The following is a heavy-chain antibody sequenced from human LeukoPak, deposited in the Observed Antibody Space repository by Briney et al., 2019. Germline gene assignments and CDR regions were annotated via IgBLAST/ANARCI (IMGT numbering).Heavy chain of an antibody. D-gene: IGHD3-16*01. CDR3: ATNGVGDSIDF. CDR1: GYDFITYW. Sequence: GESLKISCKGSGYDFITYWIGWWRQMPGRGLEGMGIIYPADSDITYNPSFQGQVTISADKSINTAYLQWSSLKASDTAMYYCATNGVGDSIDFWGQGTLVTVSS. CDR2: IYPADSDI. V-gene: IGHV5-51*01. J-gene: IGHJ4*02.